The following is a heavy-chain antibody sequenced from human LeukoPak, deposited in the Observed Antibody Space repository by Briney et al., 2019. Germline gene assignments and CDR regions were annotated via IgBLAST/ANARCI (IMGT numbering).Heavy chain of an antibody. Sequence: SETLSLTCTVSGDSISKAFWSWIRQSPGKGLEWIGYMYNGGSTIYNPSLKSRVTISTDTSKNQFPLRLDSVTAADTAVYYCARVEKAVTGILDSWGQGTHVTVSS. CDR2: MYNGGST. CDR3: ARVEKAVTGILDS. CDR1: GDSISKAF. J-gene: IGHJ4*02. V-gene: IGHV4-59*01. D-gene: IGHD4-11*01.